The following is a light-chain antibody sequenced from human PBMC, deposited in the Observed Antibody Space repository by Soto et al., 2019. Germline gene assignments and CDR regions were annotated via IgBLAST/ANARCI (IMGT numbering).Light chain of an antibody. J-gene: IGKJ1*01. CDR3: QQYNNWPPWK. Sequence: IVLKQSPGTLSLSPGERATLSCRASQSVSSSYLACYQQNAGQAPGLLVYAASARAAGVPARFSGSGSGREFTLTISSLQSEDFAVYYCQQYNNWPPWKFGQGTKV. V-gene: IGKV3D-15*01. CDR2: AAS. CDR1: QSVSSSY.